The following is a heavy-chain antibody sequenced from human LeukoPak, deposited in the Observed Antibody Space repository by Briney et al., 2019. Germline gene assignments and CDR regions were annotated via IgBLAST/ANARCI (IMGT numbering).Heavy chain of an antibody. CDR2: IVTNNGGT. CDR1: GYTFTDYY. CDR3: ARGGPHHGFDI. Sequence: ASVKVSCKASGYTFTDYYMHWVRQAPGQGLEWMGWIVTNNGGTNYAQNFKGRVTMTRDTSASTAYVEVSDLKSDDTAVYYCARGGPHHGFDIWAQGTMVTVSS. J-gene: IGHJ3*02. V-gene: IGHV1-2*02.